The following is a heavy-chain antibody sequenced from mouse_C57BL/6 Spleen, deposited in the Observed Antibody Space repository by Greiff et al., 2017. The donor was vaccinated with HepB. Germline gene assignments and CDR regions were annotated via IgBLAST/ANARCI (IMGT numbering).Heavy chain of an antibody. CDR3: ASYDCDVAWFAY. J-gene: IGHJ3*01. V-gene: IGHV1-7*01. CDR1: GYTFTSYW. D-gene: IGHD2-4*01. Sequence: VQLQQSGAELAKPGASVKLSCKASGYTFTSYWMHWVKQRPGQGLEWIGYINPSSGYTKYNQKFKDKATLTADKSSSTAYMRLSSLTYEDSAVYYCASYDCDVAWFAYWGQGTLVTVSA. CDR2: INPSSGYT.